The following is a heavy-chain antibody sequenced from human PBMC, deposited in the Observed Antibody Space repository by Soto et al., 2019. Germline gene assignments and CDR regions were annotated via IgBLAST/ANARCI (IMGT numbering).Heavy chain of an antibody. CDR1: GFTFSSYW. V-gene: IGHV3-7*01. CDR2: IKQDGSEK. Sequence: EVQLVESGGGLVQPGGSLRLSCAASGFTFSSYWMSWVRQAPGKGLEWVANIKQDGSEKYYVDSVKGRFTISRDNAKNSLYLQMNSLRAEDTAVYYCARDPDLLFRDCSGSYYNPTVDYWGQGTLVTVSS. D-gene: IGHD3-10*02. CDR3: ARDPDLLFRDCSGSYYNPTVDY. J-gene: IGHJ4*02.